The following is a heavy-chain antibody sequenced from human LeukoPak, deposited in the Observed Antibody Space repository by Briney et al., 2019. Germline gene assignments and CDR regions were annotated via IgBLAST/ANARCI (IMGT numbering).Heavy chain of an antibody. CDR1: GCTFTSYG. D-gene: IGHD3-10*01. CDR3: ARGGRGYYGSGSHFSY. V-gene: IGHV1-18*04. CDR2: ISAYNGNT. J-gene: IGHJ4*02. Sequence: ASVKVSCKASGCTFTSYGISWVRQAPGQGVEWMGWISAYNGNTNYAQKLQGRVTMTTDTSTSTAYMELRSLRSDDTAVYYCARGGRGYYGSGSHFSYWGQGTLVTVSS.